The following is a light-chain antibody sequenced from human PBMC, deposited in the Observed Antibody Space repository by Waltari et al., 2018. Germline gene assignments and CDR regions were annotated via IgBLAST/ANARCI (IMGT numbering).Light chain of an antibody. CDR3: QPRSNWPPFT. Sequence: EIVFTQAPATLSVSPGERATLPCRPSQSVSSYLAWYQQKPGQAPRLLIYDASNRATGIPSRFSGSGSGTDFTLTISSLEPEDFAVYYCQPRSNWPPFTFGGGTKVEIK. J-gene: IGKJ4*01. CDR1: QSVSSY. V-gene: IGKV3-11*01. CDR2: DAS.